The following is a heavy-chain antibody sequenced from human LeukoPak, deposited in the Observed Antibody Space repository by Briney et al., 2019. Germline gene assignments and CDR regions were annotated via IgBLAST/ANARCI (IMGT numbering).Heavy chain of an antibody. J-gene: IGHJ4*02. D-gene: IGHD3-22*01. CDR3: ARHYYDSSGYYYVRY. CDR1: GYSISSGYY. V-gene: IGHV4-38-2*02. CDR2: IYYSGST. Sequence: SETLSLTCTVSGYSISSGYYWGWIRQPPGKGLEWIGSIYYSGSTYYNPSLKSRVTISVDTSKNQFSLKLSSVTAADTAVYYCARHYYDSSGYYYVRYWGQGTLVTVSS.